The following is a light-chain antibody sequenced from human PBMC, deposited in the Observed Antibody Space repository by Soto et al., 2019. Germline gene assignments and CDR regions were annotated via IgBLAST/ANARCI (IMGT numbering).Light chain of an antibody. V-gene: IGLV2-14*01. CDR2: EVS. CDR3: SSYTTNNAVV. CDR1: SSDVGTYNS. Sequence: QSALTQPSSVSGSPGQSITISCTGTSSDVGTYNSVSWYQQHSGKAPKLMIYEVSNRPSGVSNRFSGSKSGNTAYLTISDLQGEDEADYYCSSYTTNNAVVFGGGTKLSVL. J-gene: IGLJ2*01.